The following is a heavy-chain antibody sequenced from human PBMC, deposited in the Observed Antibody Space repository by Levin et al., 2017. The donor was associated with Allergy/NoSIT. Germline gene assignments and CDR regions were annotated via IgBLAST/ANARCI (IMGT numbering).Heavy chain of an antibody. J-gene: IGHJ5*02. CDR2: IEDSGTT. CDR1: GGSVSSGSYY. V-gene: IGHV4-61*01. Sequence: SETLSLTCSVSGGSVSSGSYYWGWIRQSPGKGLECIGFIEDSGTTNYNPSLKSRVTMSIDTSKNQFSLKLTSVTAADTAVYYCARVKEGWHGSGSYYIWLDPWGQGNLVTVSS. CDR3: ARVKEGWHGSGSYYIWLDP. D-gene: IGHD3-10*01.